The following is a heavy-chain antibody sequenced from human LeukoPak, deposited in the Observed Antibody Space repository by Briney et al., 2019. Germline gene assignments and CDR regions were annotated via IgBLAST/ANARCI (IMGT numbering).Heavy chain of an antibody. CDR1: GVTFNSYG. J-gene: IGHJ4*02. Sequence: GESLRLSCSASGVTFNSYGMHWVRQAPGQGLEYVSAISNTGGKTYYADSVTGRFIISRDNSKNTLYLHVSNLRAEDTSFYYCLKSYSYYNGSSGPDWGQGALVTVSS. V-gene: IGHV3-64D*06. CDR3: LKSYSYYNGSSGPD. D-gene: IGHD3-22*01. CDR2: ISNTGGKT.